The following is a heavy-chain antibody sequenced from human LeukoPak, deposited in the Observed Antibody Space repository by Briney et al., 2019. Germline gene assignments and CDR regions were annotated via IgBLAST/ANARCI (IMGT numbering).Heavy chain of an antibody. D-gene: IGHD3-10*01. CDR3: ARGRELLWFGESNNWFDP. CDR1: GGSFSGYY. J-gene: IGHJ5*02. V-gene: IGHV4-34*01. CDR2: INHSGST. Sequence: SETLSLTCAVYGGSFSGYYWSWIRQPPGKGLEWIGEINHSGSTNYNPSLKSRVTISVDTSKNQFSLKLSSVTAADTAVYYCARGRELLWFGESNNWFDPWGQGTLVTVSS.